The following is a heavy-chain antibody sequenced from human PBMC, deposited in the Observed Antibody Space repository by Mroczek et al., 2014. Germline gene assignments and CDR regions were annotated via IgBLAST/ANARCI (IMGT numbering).Heavy chain of an antibody. J-gene: IGHJ4*02. D-gene: IGHD3-16*02. CDR3: ARDARNMITFGGVIDVFDY. V-gene: IGHV1-2*02. CDR1: GYTFTGYY. Sequence: VQLVESGAEVKKPGASVKVSCKASGYTFTGYYMHWVRQAPGQGLEWMGWINPNSGGTNYAQKFQGRVTMTRDTSISTAYMELSRLRSDDTAVYYCARDARNMITFGGVIDVFDYWGQGTLVTVSS. CDR2: INPNSGGT.